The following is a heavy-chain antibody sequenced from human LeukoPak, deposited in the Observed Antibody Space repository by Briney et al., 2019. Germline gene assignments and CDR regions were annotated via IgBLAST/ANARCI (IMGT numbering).Heavy chain of an antibody. CDR1: GGSISSGDYY. CDR2: IYYSGST. CDR3: ASGSGSYVYDGFDY. V-gene: IGHV4-30-4*01. J-gene: IGHJ4*02. Sequence: SQTLSLTCTVSGGSISSGDYYWSWVRQPPGKGLEWIGYIYYSGSTYYNPSLKSRVTISVDTSKNQSSLKLSSVTAADTAVYYCASGSGSYVYDGFDYWGQGTLVTVSS. D-gene: IGHD3-10*01.